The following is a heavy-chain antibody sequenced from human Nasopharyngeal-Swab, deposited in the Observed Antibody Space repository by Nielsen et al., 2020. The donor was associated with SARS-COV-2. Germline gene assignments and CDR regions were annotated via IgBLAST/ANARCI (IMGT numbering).Heavy chain of an antibody. CDR3: AKDLVVVITPNGMDV. V-gene: IGHV3-23*01. D-gene: IGHD3-22*01. CDR2: ISGSGGST. J-gene: IGHJ6*02. Sequence: WIRQPPGKGLEWVSAISGSGGSTYYADSVKGRFTISRGNSKNTLYLQMNSLRAEDTAVYYCAKDLVVVITPNGMDVWGQGTTVTVSS.